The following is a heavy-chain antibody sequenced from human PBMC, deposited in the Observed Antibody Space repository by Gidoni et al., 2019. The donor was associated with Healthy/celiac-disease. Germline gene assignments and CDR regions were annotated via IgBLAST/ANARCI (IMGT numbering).Heavy chain of an antibody. CDR2: ISWNSGSI. CDR3: AKEEDSGSYPN. J-gene: IGHJ4*02. CDR1: GFTFDDYA. V-gene: IGHV3-9*01. D-gene: IGHD1-26*01. Sequence: EVQLVESGGGLVQPGRSLRLSCAASGFTFDDYAIHWVRQAPGKGLGWVSGISWNSGSIGYADSVKGRFTISRDNAKNSLYLQMNSLRAEDTALYYCAKEEDSGSYPNWGQGTLVTVSS.